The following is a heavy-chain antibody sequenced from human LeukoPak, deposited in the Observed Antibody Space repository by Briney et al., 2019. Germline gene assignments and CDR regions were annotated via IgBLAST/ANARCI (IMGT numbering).Heavy chain of an antibody. CDR1: GFSFSSYG. CDR3: ANDLGWIQLNLG. CDR2: IRYDETNK. J-gene: IGHJ4*02. D-gene: IGHD5-18*01. Sequence: GGSLRLSCAASGFSFSSYGMHWVRQAPGKGLEWVAFIRYDETNKYYADSVKGRFTIPRDNSKNTLYLQMNSLRAEDTAVYYCANDLGWIQLNLGRGQGTLVTVSS. V-gene: IGHV3-30*02.